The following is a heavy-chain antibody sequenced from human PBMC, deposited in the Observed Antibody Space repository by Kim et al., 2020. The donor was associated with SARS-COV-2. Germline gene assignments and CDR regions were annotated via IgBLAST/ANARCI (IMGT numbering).Heavy chain of an antibody. CDR3: TTDGYNYWGAFDI. V-gene: IGHV3-15*01. J-gene: IGHJ3*02. D-gene: IGHD5-12*01. Sequence: GGSLRLSCAASGFTFSNAWMSWVRQAPGKGLEWVGRIKSKTDGGTTDYAAPVKGRFTISRDDSKNRLYLQMNSLKTEDTAVYYCTTDGYNYWGAFDIWGQGTMVTVSS. CDR1: GFTFSNAW. CDR2: IKSKTDGGTT.